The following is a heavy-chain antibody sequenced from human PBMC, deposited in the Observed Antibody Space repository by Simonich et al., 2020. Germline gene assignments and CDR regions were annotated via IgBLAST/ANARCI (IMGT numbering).Heavy chain of an antibody. Sequence: QLQLQESGPGLVKPSETLSLTCTVSGGSISSSSYYWGGIRQPPGKGLEWIGSIYYSGSTYYNPYLKSRVTISVDTSKNQFSLKLSSVTAADTAVYYCASTLFTASSSFAFDIWGQGTMVTVSS. CDR2: IYYSGST. J-gene: IGHJ3*02. CDR1: GGSISSSSYY. CDR3: ASTLFTASSSFAFDI. V-gene: IGHV4-39*01. D-gene: IGHD6-6*01.